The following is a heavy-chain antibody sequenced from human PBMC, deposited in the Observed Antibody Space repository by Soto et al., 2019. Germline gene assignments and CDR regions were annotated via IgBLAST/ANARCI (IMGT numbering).Heavy chain of an antibody. CDR1: GGTFSSFA. CDR2: TIPILGTA. Sequence: ASVKVSCKASGGTFSSFATNWVRQAPGQGPEWMGGTIPILGTANYAQKFQGRVTIIADETTNTASLELTSLGSEDTAVYYCARGNALDIWGQGTTVTVSS. J-gene: IGHJ6*02. CDR3: ARGNALDI. V-gene: IGHV1-69*13.